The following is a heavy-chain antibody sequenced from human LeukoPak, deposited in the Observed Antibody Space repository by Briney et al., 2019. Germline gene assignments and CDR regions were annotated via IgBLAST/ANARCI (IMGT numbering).Heavy chain of an antibody. J-gene: IGHJ4*02. V-gene: IGHV3-30*18. D-gene: IGHD3-9*01. CDR1: ASTFSSYG. Sequence: GRSLRLSCAASASTFSSYGTHWVRHAPRKGPEWVAVISYDGSNKYYADSVKGRFTISRYNSKNKVYLQMNSVRAEDTAVYYCAKDICDILTVVPEYWGQGTLVTVSS. CDR2: ISYDGSNK. CDR3: AKDICDILTVVPEY.